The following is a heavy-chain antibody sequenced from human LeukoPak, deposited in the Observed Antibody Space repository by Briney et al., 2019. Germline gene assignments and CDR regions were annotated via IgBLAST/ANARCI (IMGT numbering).Heavy chain of an antibody. D-gene: IGHD3-3*01. J-gene: IGHJ6*03. V-gene: IGHV3-23*01. CDR3: AKSLGYYDFWSGLFADYYYMDV. CDR1: GFTFSSYA. Sequence: GGSLRLSCAASGFTFSSYAMSWVRQAPGKGLEWVSAISGSGGSTYYADSVKGRFTISRDNSKNTLYLQMNSLRAEDTAVYYCAKSLGYYDFWSGLFADYYYMDVWGKGTTVTVSS. CDR2: ISGSGGST.